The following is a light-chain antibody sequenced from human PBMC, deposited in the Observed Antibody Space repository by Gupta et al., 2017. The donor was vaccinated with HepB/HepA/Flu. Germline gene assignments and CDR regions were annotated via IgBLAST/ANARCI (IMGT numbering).Light chain of an antibody. CDR1: QSVSSN. CDR2: GAS. J-gene: IGKJ4*01. CDR3: QQYNNWPRT. V-gene: IGKV3-15*01. Sequence: EIVMTQSPATLSVSPGERVTLSCRASQSVSSNLAWYQQKPGQAPRLLIYGASPRATGIPASFSGSGSGTEFTLTISSLQSEDFAVYYCQQYNNWPRTFGGGTKVEIK.